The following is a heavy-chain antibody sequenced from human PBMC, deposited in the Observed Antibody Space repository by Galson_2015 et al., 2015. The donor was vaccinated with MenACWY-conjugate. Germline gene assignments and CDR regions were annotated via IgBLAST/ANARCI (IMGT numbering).Heavy chain of an antibody. CDR2: ISYDGSIK. D-gene: IGHD6-13*01. Sequence: SLRLSCAASGFTFNSYALHWVRQAPGEGLEWVALISYDGSIKYYGDFVKGRFTISRDNTKNTLYLQMNSLRAEDTAVYYCARERAAAGTNFDYWGQGTLVRVSS. J-gene: IGHJ4*02. CDR3: ARERAAAGTNFDY. V-gene: IGHV3-30*04. CDR1: GFTFNSYA.